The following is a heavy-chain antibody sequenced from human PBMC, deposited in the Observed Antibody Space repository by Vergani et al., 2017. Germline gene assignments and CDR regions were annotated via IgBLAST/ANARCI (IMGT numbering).Heavy chain of an antibody. D-gene: IGHD3-10*01. Sequence: EVQLVESGGGLVQPGRSLRLSCAASGFTFDDYAMHWVRQAPGKGLEWVSGINWNSDSIAYADSVKGRFTISRDNAKNSLYLQMNSLRAEDTAVYYYAKDWGITMVRGGGMDVWGQGTTVTVSS. CDR3: AKDWGITMVRGGGMDV. J-gene: IGHJ6*02. CDR1: GFTFDDYA. CDR2: INWNSDSI. V-gene: IGHV3-9*01.